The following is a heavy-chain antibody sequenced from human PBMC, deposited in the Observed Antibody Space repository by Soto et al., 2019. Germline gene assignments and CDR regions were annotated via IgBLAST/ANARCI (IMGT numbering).Heavy chain of an antibody. CDR2: ITGNAANT. J-gene: IGHJ4*02. V-gene: IGHV3-23*01. CDR3: AKAARDCGGDCYSSYFDS. D-gene: IGHD2-21*02. CDR1: RFTFGGYA. Sequence: VGSLRLSCSASRFTFGGYAMSWVRQAPGKGLEWVSGITGNAANTVYADSVKGRFTISRDNSKNALYLQLNSLRAEDTAVYFCAKAARDCGGDCYSSYFDSWGQGALVTVSS.